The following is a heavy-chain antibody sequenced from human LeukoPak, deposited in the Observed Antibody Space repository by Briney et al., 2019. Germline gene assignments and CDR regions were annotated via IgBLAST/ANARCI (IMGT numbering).Heavy chain of an antibody. J-gene: IGHJ6*04. Sequence: GASVKVSCKASGYTFTSYGISWVRQAPGQGLEWMGWISAYNGNTNYAQKLQGRVTITRNTSISTAYMELSSLRSEDTAVYYCARSYDSSGYYSMDVWGKGTTVTVSS. D-gene: IGHD3-22*01. CDR3: ARSYDSSGYYSMDV. CDR1: GYTFTSYG. V-gene: IGHV1-18*01. CDR2: ISAYNGNT.